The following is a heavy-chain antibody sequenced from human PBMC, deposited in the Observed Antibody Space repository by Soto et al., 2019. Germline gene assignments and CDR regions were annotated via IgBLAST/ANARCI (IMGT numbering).Heavy chain of an antibody. CDR1: GGSISSSTYY. CDR2: LSYSGSN. V-gene: IGHV4-39*01. D-gene: IGHD4-17*01. CDR3: ARSHGAY. Sequence: QLQLQESGPGLVKPSETLSLTCTVSGGSISSSTYYWIWIRQPPGKGLEWIGSLSYSGSNLDNPSLKRRVTISLDTSSNQFSLRRSSVTAADTAFYDCARSHGAYWGQGTLVTVSS. J-gene: IGHJ4*02.